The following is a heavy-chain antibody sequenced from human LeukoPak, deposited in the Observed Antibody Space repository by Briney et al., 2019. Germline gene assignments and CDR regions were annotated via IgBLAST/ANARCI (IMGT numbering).Heavy chain of an antibody. V-gene: IGHV4-4*07. CDR3: SRENGAFSPFGY. CDR1: GGSINNYY. CDR2: IYTTGST. D-gene: IGHD2-8*01. Sequence: SETLSLTCTVSGGSINNYYWSWIRQPAGKGLEWVGRIYTTGSTDYNPSLESRVSISVDTSENLFSLHLVSVTAADTAVYYCSRENGAFSPFGYWGQGTLVTVLS. J-gene: IGHJ4*02.